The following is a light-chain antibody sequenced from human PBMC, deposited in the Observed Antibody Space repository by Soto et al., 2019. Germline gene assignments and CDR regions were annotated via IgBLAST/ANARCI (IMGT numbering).Light chain of an antibody. V-gene: IGLV1-40*01. CDR2: GNS. J-gene: IGLJ2*01. CDR1: SSNIGAGYD. Sequence: QSVLTQPPSVSGAPGQRVTISCTGSSSNIGAGYDVHWYQQLPGTAPKLLIYGNSNRPSGVPDRFSGSKSGTSASLAITGLQVEDEADYYCQSYDISLSGSWVLGGGTKLTVL. CDR3: QSYDISLSGSWV.